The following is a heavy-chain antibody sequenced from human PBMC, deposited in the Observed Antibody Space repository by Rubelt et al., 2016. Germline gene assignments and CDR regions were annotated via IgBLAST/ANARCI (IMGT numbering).Heavy chain of an antibody. D-gene: IGHD6-13*01. CDR1: GYTFTSYG. Sequence: QVQLVQSGAEVKKPGASVKVSCKASGYTFTSYGISWVRQAPGQGLEWMGWISAYNGNTNYAQKPQGRVTMTTDTATSTAYMGLRSLRSDDTAVYYCASMYSSSWYRGWFDPWGQGTLVTVSS. J-gene: IGHJ5*02. CDR3: ASMYSSSWYRGWFDP. V-gene: IGHV1-18*01. CDR2: ISAYNGNT.